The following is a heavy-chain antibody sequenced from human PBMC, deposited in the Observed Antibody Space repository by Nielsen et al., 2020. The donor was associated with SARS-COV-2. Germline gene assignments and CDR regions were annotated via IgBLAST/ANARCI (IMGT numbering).Heavy chain of an antibody. V-gene: IGHV4-34*01. CDR1: GGSFSGYY. CDR3: ARSPSPVAARSYYYFIDA. D-gene: IGHD6-6*01. CDR2: INHSGST. J-gene: IGHJ6*03. Sequence: SETLSLTCAVYGGSFSGYYWSWIRQPPGKGLEWIGEINHSGSTNYNPSLKSRVTISIDTSKNQFSLKLSSVTAADTAVYYCARSPSPVAARSYYYFIDAWGKGTTVTVSS.